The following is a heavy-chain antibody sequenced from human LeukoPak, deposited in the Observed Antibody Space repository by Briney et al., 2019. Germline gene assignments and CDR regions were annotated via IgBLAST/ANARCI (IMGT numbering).Heavy chain of an antibody. CDR2: MNPNSGNT. J-gene: IGHJ6*02. V-gene: IGHV1-8*01. Sequence: ASVKVSCKASGYTFTSYDINWVRQATGQGLEWMGWMNPNSGNTGYAQRFHGRVTMTRNTSISTAYMELSSLRSEDTAVYYCASQTYYYDSSGYYFTPLGMDVWGQGTTVTVSS. D-gene: IGHD3-22*01. CDR3: ASQTYYYDSSGYYFTPLGMDV. CDR1: GYTFTSYD.